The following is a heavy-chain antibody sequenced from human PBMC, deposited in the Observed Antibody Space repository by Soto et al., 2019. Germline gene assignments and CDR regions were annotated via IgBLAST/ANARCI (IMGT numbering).Heavy chain of an antibody. D-gene: IGHD2-15*01. V-gene: IGHV1-46*01. J-gene: IGHJ4*02. Sequence: GASVKVSCKASGYTFTTYYMHWVRQAPGQGLEWMGIINPSGGRTSYAQKFQGRVTMTSDTSTSTVYMELSSLRSEDTAVYYCAKKGYCTRGSCYYNVDYWGQGILVTVYS. CDR1: GYTFTTYY. CDR2: INPSGGRT. CDR3: AKKGYCTRGSCYYNVDY.